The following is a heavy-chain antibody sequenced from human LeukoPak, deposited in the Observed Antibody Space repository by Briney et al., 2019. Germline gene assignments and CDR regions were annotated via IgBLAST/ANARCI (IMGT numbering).Heavy chain of an antibody. V-gene: IGHV1-69*05. J-gene: IGHJ1*01. CDR3: ARVFFSGYHPLAEYFQH. CDR2: IIPIFGTA. Sequence: ASVKVSCKASGGTFSSYAISWVRQAPGQGLEWMGGIIPIFGTANYAQKFQGRVTITTDESTSTAYMELSSLRSEDTAVYYCARVFFSGYHPLAEYFQHWGQGTLVTVSS. D-gene: IGHD3-22*01. CDR1: GGTFSSYA.